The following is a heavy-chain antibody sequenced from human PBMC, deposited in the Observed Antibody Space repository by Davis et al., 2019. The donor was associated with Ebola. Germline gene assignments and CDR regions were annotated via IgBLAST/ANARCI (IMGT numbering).Heavy chain of an antibody. CDR3: ARILGASVLGDAFDI. J-gene: IGHJ3*02. Sequence: SGPTLAKLTQTLTLTCTFSGFSLSTSGMCVSWIRQPPVKALEWLALIDWDDDKYYSTSLKTRLTISKDTSKNQVVLTMTNMDPVDTATYYCARILGASVLGDAFDIWGQGTMVTVSS. D-gene: IGHD5/OR15-5a*01. V-gene: IGHV2-70*01. CDR1: GFSLSTSGMC. CDR2: IDWDDDK.